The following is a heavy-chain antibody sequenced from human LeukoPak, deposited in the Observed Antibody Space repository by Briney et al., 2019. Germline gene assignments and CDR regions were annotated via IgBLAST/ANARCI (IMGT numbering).Heavy chain of an antibody. Sequence: SETLSLTCAVYGGSFSGYYWSWIRQPPGKGLEWIGEINHSGSTNYNPSLKSRVTISVDTSKNQFSLKLSSVTAADTAVYYCARDNLGGSYYFDYWGQGTLVTVSS. V-gene: IGHV4-34*01. CDR3: ARDNLGGSYYFDY. CDR2: INHSGST. D-gene: IGHD1-26*01. J-gene: IGHJ4*02. CDR1: GGSFSGYY.